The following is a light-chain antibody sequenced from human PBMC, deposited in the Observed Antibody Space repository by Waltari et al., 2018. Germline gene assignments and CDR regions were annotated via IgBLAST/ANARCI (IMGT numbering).Light chain of an antibody. CDR3: GAWDNNLSALV. J-gene: IGLJ2*01. Sequence: QSVLTQPPSVSAAPGQKVPIPCSGSTANIGSTYVSWSQQLPGAAPKVFIYESEKRPSGIPDRFSGSKSGTSASLDITGLQTGDEAAYYCGAWDNNLSALVFGGGTKLTVL. CDR2: ESE. CDR1: TANIGSTY. V-gene: IGLV1-51*02.